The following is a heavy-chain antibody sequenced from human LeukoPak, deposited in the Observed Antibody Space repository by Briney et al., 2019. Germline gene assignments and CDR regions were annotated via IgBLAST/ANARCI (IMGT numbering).Heavy chain of an antibody. V-gene: IGHV3-9*01. Sequence: GGSLRLSCAASGFTFDDYAMHWVRHLPGKGLEWVSGIVWNSATIGYADSVKGRFTISRDNPRNTLYLQMNSLRAEDTAVYYCAKDETGFLNYFHYWGQGALVTVSS. D-gene: IGHD3-3*01. CDR1: GFTFDDYA. CDR3: AKDETGFLNYFHY. CDR2: IVWNSATI. J-gene: IGHJ4*02.